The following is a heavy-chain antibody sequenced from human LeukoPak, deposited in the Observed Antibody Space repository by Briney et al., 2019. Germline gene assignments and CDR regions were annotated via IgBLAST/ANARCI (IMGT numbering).Heavy chain of an antibody. Sequence: PGGSLRLSCAASGFTFSSYEMNWVRQAPGKGLEWVSYISSSGSTIYYADYVKGRFTISRDNAKNSLYLQMNSLRAEDTAVYYCARSPGGFFDYWGQGTLVTVSS. V-gene: IGHV3-48*03. CDR1: GFTFSSYE. CDR3: ARSPGGFFDY. D-gene: IGHD3-16*01. CDR2: ISSSGSTI. J-gene: IGHJ4*02.